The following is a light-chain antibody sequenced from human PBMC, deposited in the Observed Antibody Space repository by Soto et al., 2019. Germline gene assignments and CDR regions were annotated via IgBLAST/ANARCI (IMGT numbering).Light chain of an antibody. V-gene: IGLV2-14*01. J-gene: IGLJ3*02. CDR3: SSFSISTTPVL. CDR2: EVS. CDR1: SSDVGGYNY. Sequence: QSALTQPASLSASPGQSITISCSGSSSDVGGYNYVSWYQQHPGKVPRLIIYEVSNRPSGVSDRFSGSKSGNTASLTISGLQADDEGDYYCSSFSISTTPVLFGGGTKVTVL.